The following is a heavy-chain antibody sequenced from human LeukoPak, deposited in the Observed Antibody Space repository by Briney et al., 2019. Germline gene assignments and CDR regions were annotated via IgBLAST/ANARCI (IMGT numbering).Heavy chain of an antibody. CDR2: IYSGGST. Sequence: GGSLRLSCAASGFTVSSNYMSWVRQAPGKGLEWVSVIYSGGSTYYADSVKGRFTISRDNSKNTLYLQMNSLRAEDTAVYYCASQLTGHSSSWGLFDYWGQGTLVTVSS. J-gene: IGHJ4*02. CDR1: GFTVSSNY. CDR3: ASQLTGHSSSWGLFDY. D-gene: IGHD6-13*01. V-gene: IGHV3-66*04.